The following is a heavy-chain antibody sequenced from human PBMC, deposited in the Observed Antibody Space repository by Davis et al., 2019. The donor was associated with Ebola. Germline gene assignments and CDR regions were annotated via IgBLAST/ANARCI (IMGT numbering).Heavy chain of an antibody. D-gene: IGHD6-13*01. J-gene: IGHJ4*02. CDR1: GYTFTSYY. CDR3: ARDVGAAAGGDGDDY. Sequence: ASVKVSCKASGYTFTSYYMHWVRQAPGQGLEWMGIINPSGGSTSYAQKFQGRVTITADKSTSTAYMELSSLRSEDTAVYYCARDVGAAAGGDGDDYWGQGTLVTVSS. V-gene: IGHV1-46*01. CDR2: INPSGGST.